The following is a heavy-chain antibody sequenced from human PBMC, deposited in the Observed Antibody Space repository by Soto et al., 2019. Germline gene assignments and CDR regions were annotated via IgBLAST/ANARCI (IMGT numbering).Heavy chain of an antibody. CDR3: TTAAVGGFRDY. V-gene: IGHV3-15*01. Sequence: EVQLVESGGGLVKPGGSLRLSCAASGFTFSNAWMSWVRQAPGKGLEWVGRIKSKTDGGTTDYAAPVKGRFTISRDNSKNTLYLQMNSLKTEDTAVYYCTTAAVGGFRDYWGQGTLVTVSS. CDR2: IKSKTDGGTT. J-gene: IGHJ4*02. CDR1: GFTFSNAW. D-gene: IGHD1-26*01.